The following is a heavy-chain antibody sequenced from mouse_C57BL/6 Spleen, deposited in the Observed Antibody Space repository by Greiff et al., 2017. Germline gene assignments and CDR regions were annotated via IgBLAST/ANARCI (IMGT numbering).Heavy chain of an antibody. V-gene: IGHV2-2*01. J-gene: IGHJ4*01. CDR2: IWSGGGT. Sequence: VKLKQSGPGLVQPSQSLSITCTVSGFSLTSYAVNWVRQSPGKGLEWLGVIWSGGGTDYNAALISRLSISKDNSKSQVFFKMNSLQADDTAIYYWARNYSGSSYAYAMDYWGQGTPVTVSA. CDR1: GFSLTSYA. D-gene: IGHD1-1*01. CDR3: ARNYSGSSYAYAMDY.